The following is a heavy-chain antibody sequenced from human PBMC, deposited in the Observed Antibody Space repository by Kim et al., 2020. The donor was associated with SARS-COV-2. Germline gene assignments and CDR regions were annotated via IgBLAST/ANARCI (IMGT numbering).Heavy chain of an antibody. CDR2: ISGSGGST. D-gene: IGHD3-9*01. V-gene: IGHV3-23*01. J-gene: IGHJ4*02. CDR3: AKDHHDILTGYYKVDY. Sequence: GGSLRLSCAASGFTFSSYAMSWVRQAPGKGLEWVSAISGSGGSTYYADSVKGRFTISRDNSKNTLYLQMNSLRAEDTAVYYCAKDHHDILTGYYKVDYWGQGTLVTVSS. CDR1: GFTFSSYA.